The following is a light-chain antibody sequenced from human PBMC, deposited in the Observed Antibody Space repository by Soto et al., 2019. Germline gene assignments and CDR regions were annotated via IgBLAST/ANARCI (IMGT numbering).Light chain of an antibody. V-gene: IGKV1-9*01. CDR3: QQLNSYLIS. CDR2: AAS. J-gene: IGKJ5*01. CDR1: QSISSN. Sequence: IQLTQSPSSLSASVGDRVTITCRASQSISSNLAWYQQKPGNAPQLLIYAASTLRSGVPSRFSGGGSGTDFTLTISSLQPEDFATYYCQQLNSYLISFGQGTRLEIK.